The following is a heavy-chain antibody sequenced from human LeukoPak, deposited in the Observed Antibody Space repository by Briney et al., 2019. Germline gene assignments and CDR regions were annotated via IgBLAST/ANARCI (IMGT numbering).Heavy chain of an antibody. D-gene: IGHD4-17*01. Sequence: SETLSLTCTVSGYSISSGYYWGWIRQPPGKGLEWIGSIYHSGSTYYNPSLKSRVTISVDTSKNQFSLKLSSVTAADTAVYYCARERDNPYGDYPDAFDIWRQGTMVTVSS. CDR2: IYHSGST. CDR3: ARERDNPYGDYPDAFDI. CDR1: GYSISSGYY. J-gene: IGHJ3*02. V-gene: IGHV4-38-2*02.